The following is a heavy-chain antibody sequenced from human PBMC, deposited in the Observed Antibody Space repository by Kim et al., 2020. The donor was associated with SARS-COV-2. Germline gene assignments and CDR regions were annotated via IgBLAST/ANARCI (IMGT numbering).Heavy chain of an antibody. CDR3: AKDRLQYYYGSGSYPTDY. CDR2: ISGDGGST. CDR1: GFTFDDYA. Sequence: GGSLRLSCAASGFTFDDYAMHWVRQAPGKGLEWVSLISGDGGSTYYADSVKGRFTISRDNSKNSLYLQMNSLRTEDTALYYCAKDRLQYYYGSGSYPTDYWGQGTLVTVSS. J-gene: IGHJ4*02. V-gene: IGHV3-43*02. D-gene: IGHD3-10*01.